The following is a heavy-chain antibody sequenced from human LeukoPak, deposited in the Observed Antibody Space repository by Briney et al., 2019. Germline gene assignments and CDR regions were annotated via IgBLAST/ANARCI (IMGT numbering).Heavy chain of an antibody. CDR1: GLTFGDAW. J-gene: IGHJ4*02. Sequence: GGSLRLSCVLSGLTFGDAWMSWVRQAPGKGLEWVGRIRNDRITDYAAPVQGRFSISRDNSKNTFYLQMNSLRTEDTGMYFCTWMATIFTVDYWGQGTLVTVSS. CDR2: IRNDRIT. CDR3: TWMATIFTVDY. V-gene: IGHV3-15*01. D-gene: IGHD5-12*01.